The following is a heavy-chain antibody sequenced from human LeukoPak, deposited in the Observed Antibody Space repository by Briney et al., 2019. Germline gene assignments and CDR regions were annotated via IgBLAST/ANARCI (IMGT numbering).Heavy chain of an antibody. V-gene: IGHV1-69*13. J-gene: IGHJ5*02. CDR1: EGTFSSYA. CDR3: ARDIVVVPAAIPRSWFDP. CDR2: IIPIFGTA. Sequence: ASVKVSCKASEGTFSSYAISWVRQAPGQGLEWMGGIIPIFGTANYAQKFQGRVTITADESTSTAYMELSSLRSEDTAVYYCARDIVVVPAAIPRSWFDPWGQGTLVTVSS. D-gene: IGHD2-2*01.